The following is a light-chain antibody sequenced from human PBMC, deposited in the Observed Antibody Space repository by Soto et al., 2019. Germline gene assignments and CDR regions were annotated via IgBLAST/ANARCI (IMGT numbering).Light chain of an antibody. V-gene: IGKV1-5*01. CDR1: QSISSR. Sequence: DIQMTQSPSTLSASLGDRVTITCRASQSISSRLAWYQQKPGKAPQVLIFDASSLESGVPSRFSGSGSGTEFTLTINSLQPDDFATYYCQHYNSYSGTFGQGTKVDI. J-gene: IGKJ1*01. CDR3: QHYNSYSGT. CDR2: DAS.